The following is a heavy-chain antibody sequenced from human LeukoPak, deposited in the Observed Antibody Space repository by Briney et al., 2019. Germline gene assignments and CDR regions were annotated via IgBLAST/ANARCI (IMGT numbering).Heavy chain of an antibody. J-gene: IGHJ4*02. D-gene: IGHD3-3*01. CDR1: GFTFDDYA. CDR2: ISWDGGST. Sequence: PGGSLRLSCAASGFTFDDYATHWVRQAPGKGLEWVSLISWDGGSTYYADSVKGRFTISRDNSKNSLYLQMNSLRAEDTALYYCAKDLTYYDFWSGYYYFDYWGQGTLVTVSS. V-gene: IGHV3-43D*04. CDR3: AKDLTYYDFWSGYYYFDY.